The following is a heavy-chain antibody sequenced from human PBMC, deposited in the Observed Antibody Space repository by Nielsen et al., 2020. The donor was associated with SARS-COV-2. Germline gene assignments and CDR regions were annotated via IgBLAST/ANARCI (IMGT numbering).Heavy chain of an antibody. V-gene: IGHV3-30*18. Sequence: GGSLRLSCAASGFTFSSYGMHWVRQAPGKGLEWVAVISYDGSNKYYADSVKGRFTISRDNSKNTLYLQMNSLRAEDTAVYYCAKDRQTTVTTLNYYFDYWGQGTLVTVSS. D-gene: IGHD4-17*01. CDR3: AKDRQTTVTTLNYYFDY. CDR2: ISYDGSNK. CDR1: GFTFSSYG. J-gene: IGHJ4*02.